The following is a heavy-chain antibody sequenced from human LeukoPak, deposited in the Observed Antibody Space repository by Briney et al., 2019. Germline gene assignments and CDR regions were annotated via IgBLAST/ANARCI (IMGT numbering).Heavy chain of an antibody. CDR3: ARVGQWLVNDAFGI. J-gene: IGHJ3*02. D-gene: IGHD6-19*01. CDR2: MNPNSGNT. Sequence: ASVKVSCKASGYTFTSYDINWVRQATGQGLEWMGWMNPNSGNTGYAQKFQGRVTITRNTSISTAYMELSSLRSEDTAVYYCARVGQWLVNDAFGIWGQGTMVTVSS. V-gene: IGHV1-8*03. CDR1: GYTFTSYD.